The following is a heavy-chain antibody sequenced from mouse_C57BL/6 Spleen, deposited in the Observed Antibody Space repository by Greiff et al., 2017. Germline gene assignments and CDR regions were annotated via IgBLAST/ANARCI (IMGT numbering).Heavy chain of an antibody. CDR2: IDPETGGT. J-gene: IGHJ1*03. CDR1: GYTFTDYE. V-gene: IGHV1-15*01. CDR3: TRGGLTGTGWYFDV. Sequence: VKLQQSGAELVRPGASVTLSCKASGYTFTDYEMHWVKQTPVHGLEWIGAIDPETGGTAYNQKFKGKAILTADKSSSTAYMELRSLTSEDSAVYYCTRGGLTGTGWYFDVWGTGTTVTVSS. D-gene: IGHD4-1*01.